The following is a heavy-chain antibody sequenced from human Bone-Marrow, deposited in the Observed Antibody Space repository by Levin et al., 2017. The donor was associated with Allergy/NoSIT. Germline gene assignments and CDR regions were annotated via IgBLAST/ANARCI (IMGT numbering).Heavy chain of an antibody. J-gene: IGHJ5*02. Sequence: ASVKVSCKVSGYNVNEISMHWVRQAPGQGLEWMGIINPSGGSTSYAQKFQGRVTMTRDTSTSTVYMELSSLRSEDTAVYYCAREGGVAVAKNWFDPWGQGTLVTVSS. CDR2: INPSGGST. CDR3: AREGGVAVAKNWFDP. CDR1: GYNVNEIS. D-gene: IGHD6-19*01. V-gene: IGHV1-46*02.